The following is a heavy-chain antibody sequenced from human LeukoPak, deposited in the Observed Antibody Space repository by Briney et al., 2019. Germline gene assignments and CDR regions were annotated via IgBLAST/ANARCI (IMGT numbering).Heavy chain of an antibody. D-gene: IGHD5-12*01. CDR1: GGSFSGYY. Sequence: PSETLSLTCAVYGGSFSGYYWSWIRQPPGKGLEWIGEINHSGSTNYNPSLKSRVTISVDTSKNQFSLKLSSVTAADTAVYYCARGKWLALHWFDPWGQGTLVTVSS. J-gene: IGHJ5*02. CDR3: ARGKWLALHWFDP. V-gene: IGHV4-34*01. CDR2: INHSGST.